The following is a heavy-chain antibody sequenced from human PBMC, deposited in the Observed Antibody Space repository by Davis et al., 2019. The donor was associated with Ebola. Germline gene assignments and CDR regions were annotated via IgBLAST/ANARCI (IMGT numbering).Heavy chain of an antibody. J-gene: IGHJ4*02. V-gene: IGHV4-39*01. CDR1: GGSISSSSYY. CDR3: ARQGIKIQLWSFDF. D-gene: IGHD5-18*01. Sequence: MPSETLSLTCTVSGGSISSSSYYWGWVRQPPGKGLEWIGSIYYTGATYYNPSLRRRVTISIDTSTNKFSLQLTSMTAADTAVYYCARQGIKIQLWSFDFWGQGSLVTVSS. CDR2: IYYTGAT.